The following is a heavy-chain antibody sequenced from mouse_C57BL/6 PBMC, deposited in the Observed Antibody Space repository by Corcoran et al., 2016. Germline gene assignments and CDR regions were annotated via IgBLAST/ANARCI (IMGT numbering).Heavy chain of an antibody. V-gene: IGHV1-81*01. CDR3: ARRATGAWFVY. CDR2: IYPRSGNT. D-gene: IGHD3-1*01. J-gene: IGHJ3*01. Sequence: QVQLQQSGAELARPGASVKLSCKASGYTFTSYGISWVKQRTGQGLEWIGEIYPRSGNTYYNEKFKGKATLTADKSSSTAYMELRSLTSEDSAVYFCARRATGAWFVYWGQGTLVTVSA. CDR1: GYTFTSYG.